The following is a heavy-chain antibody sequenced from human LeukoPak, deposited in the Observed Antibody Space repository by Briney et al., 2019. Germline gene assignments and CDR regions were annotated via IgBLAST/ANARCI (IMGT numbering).Heavy chain of an antibody. D-gene: IGHD2-2*01. V-gene: IGHV1-8*03. CDR1: GYTFTSYD. CDR3: ARNQLPRTYYYYMDV. CDR2: MNPNSGNT. J-gene: IGHJ6*03. Sequence: ASVTVSCKASGYTFTSYDINWVRQAPGQGLEWMGWMNPNSGNTGYAQKFQGRVTITRNTSISTAYMELSRLRSDDTAVYYCARNQLPRTYYYYMDVWGKGTTVTVSS.